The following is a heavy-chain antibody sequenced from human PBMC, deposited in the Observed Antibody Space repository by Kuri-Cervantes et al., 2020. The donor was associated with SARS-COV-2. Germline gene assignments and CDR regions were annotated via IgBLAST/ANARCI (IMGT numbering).Heavy chain of an antibody. D-gene: IGHD3-22*01. CDR1: GLTFSTFA. V-gene: IGHV3-23*03. J-gene: IGHJ4*02. CDR3: AKDLYESGGYTWAY. CDR2: IDNAASNT. Sequence: GESLKIPCAASGLTFSTFAMGWVRQAPGKGLEWVSFIDNAASNTYYADFVKGRFTISRDSSTNMVSLQMNSLRGDDTAVYYCAKDLYESGGYTWAYWGQGTRVTVSS.